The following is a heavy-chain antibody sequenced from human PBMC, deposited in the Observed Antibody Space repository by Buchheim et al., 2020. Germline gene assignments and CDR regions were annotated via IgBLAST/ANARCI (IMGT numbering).Heavy chain of an antibody. CDR2: IIPILGTA. CDR3: ARVGADYYDSSDYSPFAH. Sequence: QVQLVQSGAEVRKPGSSVKVSCKASGGTFSSSALSWVRQAPGQGPEWLGAIIPILGTAYYPQNMQGRVTIRADESTSTAYLELSSLRSEDTAVYYCARVGADYYDSSDYSPFAHWGQGTL. V-gene: IGHV1-69*11. J-gene: IGHJ5*02. CDR1: GGTFSSSA. D-gene: IGHD3-22*01.